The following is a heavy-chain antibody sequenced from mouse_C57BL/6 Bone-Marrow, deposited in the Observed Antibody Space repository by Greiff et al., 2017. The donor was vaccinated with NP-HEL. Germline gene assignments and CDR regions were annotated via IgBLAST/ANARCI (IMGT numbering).Heavy chain of an antibody. CDR1: GYSFTGYY. D-gene: IGHD2-3*01. CDR2: INPSTGGT. Sequence: VHVKQSGPELVKPGASVKISCKASGYSFTGYYMNWVKQSPEKSLEWIGEINPSTGGTTYNQKFKAKATLTVDKSSSTAYMQLKSLTSEDSAVYYCARAGWLLPFAYWGQGTLVTVSA. J-gene: IGHJ3*01. V-gene: IGHV1-42*01. CDR3: ARAGWLLPFAY.